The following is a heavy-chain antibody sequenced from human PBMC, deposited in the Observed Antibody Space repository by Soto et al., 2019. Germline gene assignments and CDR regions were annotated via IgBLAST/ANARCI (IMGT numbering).Heavy chain of an antibody. Sequence: ASVKVSCKASGYTFTSYDINWVRQATGQGLEWMGWMNPNSGNTGYAQKFKGRVTMTRNTPISTAYMELSSLRSEDTAVYYCARWDYYGSGSSDWGQGTLVTVSS. CDR2: MNPNSGNT. V-gene: IGHV1-8*01. CDR3: ARWDYYGSGSSD. D-gene: IGHD3-10*01. CDR1: GYTFTSYD. J-gene: IGHJ4*02.